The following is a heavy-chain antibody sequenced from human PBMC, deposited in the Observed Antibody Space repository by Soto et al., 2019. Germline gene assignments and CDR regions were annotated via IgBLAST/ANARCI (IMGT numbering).Heavy chain of an antibody. CDR1: GYSIISLS. V-gene: IGHV4-59*11. CDR3: GTDPNTGVLGV. Sequence: QLQESGPGLLKPSETLSLTCTVSGYSIISLSLNWVRQPPGQRLEWMGYIHHSGTTNYHPSLKSRVTMSAYRCKNQFSLKLTSVTAADTDVYFCGTDPNTGVLGVWCRGTLVTDSS. J-gene: IGHJ3*01. D-gene: IGHD3-3*01. CDR2: IHHSGTT.